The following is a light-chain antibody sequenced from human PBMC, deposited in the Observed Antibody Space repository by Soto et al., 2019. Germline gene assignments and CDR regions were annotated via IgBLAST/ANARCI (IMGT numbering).Light chain of an antibody. V-gene: IGLV1-47*02. CDR2: RND. CDR1: GSNIGSHD. Sequence: QLVLTQPPSASGTPGQRVTISCSGSGSNIGSHDVYWYQHLPGTAPKVLIYRNDQRPSGVPGRFSASRSGTSASLAISGLRSEDEADYYCVAWDDSLSGRVFGGGTKLTVL. J-gene: IGLJ3*02. CDR3: VAWDDSLSGRV.